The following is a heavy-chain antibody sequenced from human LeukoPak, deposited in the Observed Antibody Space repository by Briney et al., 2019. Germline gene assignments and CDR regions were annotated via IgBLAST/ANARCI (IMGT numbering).Heavy chain of an antibody. CDR1: GFTFSSYA. CDR2: ISYDGSNK. CDR3: ARDGGCNYYGSGSYYNCNDY. Sequence: GGSLRLSCAASGFTFSSYAMHWVRQAPGKGLEWVAVISYDGSNKYYADSVKGRFTISRDNSKNTLYLQMNSLRAEDTAVYYCARDGGCNYYGSGSYYNCNDYWGQGTLVTVSS. V-gene: IGHV3-30*01. D-gene: IGHD3-10*01. J-gene: IGHJ4*02.